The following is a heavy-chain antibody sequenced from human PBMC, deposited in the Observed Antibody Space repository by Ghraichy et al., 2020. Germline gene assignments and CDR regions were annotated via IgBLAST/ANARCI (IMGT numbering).Heavy chain of an antibody. D-gene: IGHD2-21*02. J-gene: IGHJ2*01. CDR1: GGSISSSSYY. V-gene: IGHV4-39*01. CDR3: ARRSVVVTALYYWYFDL. CDR2: IYYSGST. Sequence: SETLSLTCTVSGGSISSSSYYWGWIRQPPGKGLEWIGSIYYSGSTYYNPSLKSRVTISVDTSKNQFSLKLSSVTAADTAVYYCARRSVVVTALYYWYFDLWGRGTLVTVSS.